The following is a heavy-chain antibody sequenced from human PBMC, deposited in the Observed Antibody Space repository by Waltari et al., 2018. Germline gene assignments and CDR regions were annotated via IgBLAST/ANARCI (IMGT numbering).Heavy chain of an antibody. Sequence: QLQLQESGPGLVKPSGPLSLTCAVAGDSMSSTDCWSWVRQSPQRGLEWVGQVRGDGKSNYNPSFASRVTISLDTSKNQVSLNLNFATAADTAMYYCARDRGRGLYLDTWGPGTPVTVSP. D-gene: IGHD1-26*01. V-gene: IGHV4-4*02. CDR3: ARDRGRGLYLDT. J-gene: IGHJ4*02. CDR2: VRGDGKS. CDR1: GDSMSSTDC.